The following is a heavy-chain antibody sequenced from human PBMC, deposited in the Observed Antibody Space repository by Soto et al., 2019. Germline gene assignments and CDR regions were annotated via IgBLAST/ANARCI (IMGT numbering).Heavy chain of an antibody. CDR3: ARDLIWDFGVVPLGHDY. V-gene: IGHV3-74*01. Sequence: PGGSLRLSCAASGFTFSSYWMHWVRQAPGKGLVWVSRINSDGSSTSYADSVKGRFTISRDNAKNTLYLQMNSLRAEDTAVYYCARDLIWDFGVVPLGHDYWGQGTLVTVSS. J-gene: IGHJ4*02. CDR2: INSDGSST. CDR1: GFTFSSYW. D-gene: IGHD3-3*01.